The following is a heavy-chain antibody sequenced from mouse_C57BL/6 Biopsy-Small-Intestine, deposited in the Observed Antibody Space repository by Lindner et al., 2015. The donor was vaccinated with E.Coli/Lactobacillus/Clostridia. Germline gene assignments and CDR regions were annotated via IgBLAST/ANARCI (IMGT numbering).Heavy chain of an antibody. D-gene: IGHD2-4*01. CDR2: INPYNGGT. CDR1: GYTFTDYF. CDR3: ARERIYFDYDGDYFDF. J-gene: IGHJ2*01. Sequence: VQLQESGPVLVKPGASVKMSCKASGYTFTDYFMNWVRQGHEKSLEWIGVINPYNGGTTYNQKFKGKATLTVDTSSNTTYMELHSLTSEDSAVYFCARERIYFDYDGDYFDFWGQGSTLTVSS. V-gene: IGHV1-19*01.